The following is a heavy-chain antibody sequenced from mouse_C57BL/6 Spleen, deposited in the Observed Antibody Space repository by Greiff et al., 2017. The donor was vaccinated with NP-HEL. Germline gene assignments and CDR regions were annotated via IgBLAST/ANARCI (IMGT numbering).Heavy chain of an antibody. Sequence: QVQLQQPGAELVRPGSSVKLSCKASGYTFTSYWMHWVKQRPIQGLEWIGNIDPSDSETHYNQKFKDKATLTVDKSSSTAYMQLSSLTSEDSAVYDGARRGVYYDYDEGGFDYWGQGTTLTVSS. CDR2: IDPSDSET. CDR3: ARRGVYYDYDEGGFDY. D-gene: IGHD2-4*01. V-gene: IGHV1-52*01. J-gene: IGHJ2*01. CDR1: GYTFTSYW.